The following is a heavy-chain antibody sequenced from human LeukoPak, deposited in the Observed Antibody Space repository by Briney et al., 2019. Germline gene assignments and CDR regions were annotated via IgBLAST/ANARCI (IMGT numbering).Heavy chain of an antibody. CDR1: RFTFDNYA. D-gene: IGHD3-10*01. V-gene: IGHV3-23*01. CDR2: ITESGGST. CDR3: AKDGRFGETRYQEH. Sequence: PGGSLRLSCAASRFTFDNYAMSWVRQAPGKGLEWVSLITESGGSTYYADSVKGRFTISRDNSKNTLYLEMNSLRVEDTAVYYCAKDGRFGETRYQEHWGQGTLVTVSS. J-gene: IGHJ4*02.